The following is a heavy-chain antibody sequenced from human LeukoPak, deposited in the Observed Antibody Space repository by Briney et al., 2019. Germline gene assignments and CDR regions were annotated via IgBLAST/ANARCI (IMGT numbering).Heavy chain of an antibody. V-gene: IGHV3-21*04. CDR1: GFTFSSYS. CDR3: AKDDGWVQYAN. D-gene: IGHD5-24*01. Sequence: GGYLRLSCAASGFTFSSYSMNWVRQAPGKGLEWVSSISSSSSYIYYADSVKGRFTISRDNAKNSLYLQMNSLRAEDTAVYYCAKDDGWVQYANWGQGTLVTVSS. CDR2: ISSSSSYI. J-gene: IGHJ4*02.